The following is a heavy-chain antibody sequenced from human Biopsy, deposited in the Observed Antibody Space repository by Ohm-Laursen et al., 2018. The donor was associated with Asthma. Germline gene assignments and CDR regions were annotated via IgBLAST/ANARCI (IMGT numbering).Heavy chain of an antibody. D-gene: IGHD3-9*01. CDR3: ARTYYDFLTGQVKDVFGV. V-gene: IGHV1-3*04. CDR2: VNTGNGDT. Sequence: GSSVKVSCKASGYNFISFAIHWVRQAPGQRFEWMGWVNTGNGDTKYSQKFQGRVTITRDTSASTAYTELRSLRSEDTATYYCARTYYDFLTGQVKDVFGVWGQGTMVTVSS. CDR1: GYNFISFA. J-gene: IGHJ3*01.